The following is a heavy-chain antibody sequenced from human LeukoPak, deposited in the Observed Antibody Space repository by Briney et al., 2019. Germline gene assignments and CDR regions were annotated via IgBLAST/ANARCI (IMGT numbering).Heavy chain of an antibody. J-gene: IGHJ5*02. Sequence: GASVKVSCKASGGTFSSYAISWVRQAPGQGLEWMGGIIPIFGTAKYAQKSQGRVTITADESTSTAYMELSSLISEDTAVYYCARDLGTTGMGSPNWFDPWGQGTLVSVSS. CDR1: GGTFSSYA. CDR2: IIPIFGTA. V-gene: IGHV1-69*13. D-gene: IGHD1-1*01. CDR3: ARDLGTTGMGSPNWFDP.